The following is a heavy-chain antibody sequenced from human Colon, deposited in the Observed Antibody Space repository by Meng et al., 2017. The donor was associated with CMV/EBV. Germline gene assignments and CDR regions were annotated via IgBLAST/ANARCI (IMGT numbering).Heavy chain of an antibody. D-gene: IGHD3-3*01. CDR2: ISHSGST. J-gene: IGHJ4*02. V-gene: IGHV4-38-2*02. CDR3: ARGHLKLRFLEWVYYFDY. CDR1: GYSISSDYY. Sequence: SETLSLTCTVSGYSISSDYYWGYIRQPSGKGLEWIGSISHSGSTYYNPSLESRVTISVDTSKNQFSLKLSSVTAADTAVYYCARGHLKLRFLEWVYYFDYWGQGTLVTVSS.